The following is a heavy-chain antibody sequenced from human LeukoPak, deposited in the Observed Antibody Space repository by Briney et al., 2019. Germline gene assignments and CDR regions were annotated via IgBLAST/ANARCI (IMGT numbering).Heavy chain of an antibody. V-gene: IGHV3-21*01. CDR3: ARIREPHYFDW. J-gene: IGHJ4*02. CDR1: GFPFSVHS. CDR2: INSISTLK. D-gene: IGHD1-26*01. Sequence: GGSLRLSCAVSGFPFSVHSMVWVRQAPGKGLEWVSSINSISTLKFYANSVKDRFTISRDNAENSLYLQMHGLSAEDTAVYFCARIREPHYFDWWRQGTMVTVSS.